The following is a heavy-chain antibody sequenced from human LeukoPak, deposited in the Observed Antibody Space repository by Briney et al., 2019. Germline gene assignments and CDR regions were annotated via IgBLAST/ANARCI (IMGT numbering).Heavy chain of an antibody. J-gene: IGHJ4*02. V-gene: IGHV4-34*01. CDR2: INHSGST. CDR1: GGSFSGYY. D-gene: IGHD2-15*01. Sequence: SETLSLTCAVYGGSFSGYYWSWIRQPPGKGLEWIGEINHSGSTNYNPSLKSRVTISVDTSKNQFYLKLSSVTAADTAVYYCARAGYCSGGSCYSRRGPFYYWGQGTLVTVSS. CDR3: ARAGYCSGGSCYSRRGPFYY.